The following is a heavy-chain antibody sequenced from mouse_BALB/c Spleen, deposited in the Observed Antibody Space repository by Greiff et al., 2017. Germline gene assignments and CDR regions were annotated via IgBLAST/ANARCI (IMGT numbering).Heavy chain of an antibody. V-gene: IGHV14-3*02. Sequence: VQLQQSGAELVKPGASVKLSCTASGFNIKDTYMHWVKQRPEQGLEWIGRIDPANGNTKYDPKFQGKATITADTSSNTAYLQLSSLTSEDTAVYYCARGAYCGYWGQGTTLTVAS. CDR2: IDPANGNT. J-gene: IGHJ2*01. CDR3: ARGAYCGY. CDR1: GFNIKDTY.